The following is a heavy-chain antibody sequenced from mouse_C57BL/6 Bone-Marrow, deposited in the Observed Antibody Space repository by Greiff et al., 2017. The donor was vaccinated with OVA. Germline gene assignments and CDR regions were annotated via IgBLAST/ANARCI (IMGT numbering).Heavy chain of an antibody. CDR3: ASKYCGNYDYFDY. Sequence: VQLKESGAELARPGASVKLSCKASGYTFTSYGISWVKQRPGQGLEWIGEIYPRSGNTYYNEKFKGKATLTADKSSSTAYMQLRSLTSEDSAVYFCASKYCGNYDYFDYWGQGTTLTVSS. CDR2: IYPRSGNT. D-gene: IGHD2-1*01. J-gene: IGHJ2*01. V-gene: IGHV1-81*01. CDR1: GYTFTSYG.